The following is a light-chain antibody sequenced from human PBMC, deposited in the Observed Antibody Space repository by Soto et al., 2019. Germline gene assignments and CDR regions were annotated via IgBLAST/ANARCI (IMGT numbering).Light chain of an antibody. V-gene: IGKV1-33*01. Sequence: DIPMTQSPSSLSASVGDRVTITCQASQAISTYLNWYQQKPGKAPKLLIYDASNLETGVPSRFSGSGSGTDFTFTISSLQPEDIATYYCQQYDNLPFTFGRGTKVDIK. CDR3: QQYDNLPFT. J-gene: IGKJ3*01. CDR2: DAS. CDR1: QAISTY.